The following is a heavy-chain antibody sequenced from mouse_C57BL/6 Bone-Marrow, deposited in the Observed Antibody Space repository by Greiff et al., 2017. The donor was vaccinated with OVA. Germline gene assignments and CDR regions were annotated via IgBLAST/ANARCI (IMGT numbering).Heavy chain of an antibody. CDR3: ARVVNWDNYAMDY. CDR1: GYTFTSYW. D-gene: IGHD4-1*01. CDR2: IDPSDSYT. J-gene: IGHJ4*01. V-gene: IGHV1-59*01. Sequence: VQLQQPGAELVRPGTSVKLSCKASGYTFTSYWMPWVKQRPGQGLEWIGVIDPSDSYTNYNQKFKGKATLTVATSSSTAYMQLSSLTSEDSAVYYCARVVNWDNYAMDYWGQGTSVTVSS.